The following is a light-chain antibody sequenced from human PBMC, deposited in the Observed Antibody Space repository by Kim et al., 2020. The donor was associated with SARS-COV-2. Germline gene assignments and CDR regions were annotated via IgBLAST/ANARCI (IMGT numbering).Light chain of an antibody. CDR3: LQHNTSPYT. J-gene: IGKJ2*01. CDR1: QGIGSD. Sequence: DIQMTQSPSSLSASVGDRVTITCRASQGIGSDLGWYQQTLGKAPKRLIYSASRLQGGVPSRFSGSGSGTEFTLTINSLQPEDFATYYCLQHNTSPYTFGQGTKLEIK. CDR2: SAS. V-gene: IGKV1-17*01.